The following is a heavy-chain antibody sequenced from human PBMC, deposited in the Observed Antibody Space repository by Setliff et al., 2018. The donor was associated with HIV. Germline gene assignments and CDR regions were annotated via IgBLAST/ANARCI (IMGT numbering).Heavy chain of an antibody. CDR1: GGSINSYY. CDR2: IYTGENT. D-gene: IGHD6-6*01. Sequence: PSETLSLTCIVSGGSINSYYWSWIRQPAGKGLEWIGRIYTGENTNYNPSLKSRVTMSVDTSKNQFSLKLSSVTAADTAVYYCASEAWTSYRSSSGYYYYYMDVWGKGTTVTVSS. J-gene: IGHJ6*03. V-gene: IGHV4-4*07. CDR3: ASEAWTSYRSSSGYYYYYMDV.